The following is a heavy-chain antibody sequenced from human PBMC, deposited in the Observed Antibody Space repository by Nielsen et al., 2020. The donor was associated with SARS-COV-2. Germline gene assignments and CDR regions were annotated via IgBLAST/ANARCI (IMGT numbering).Heavy chain of an antibody. CDR1: GFNFNNYD. J-gene: IGHJ3*02. V-gene: IGHV3-13*01. CDR3: ARGRRPDLPPSDAFDI. CDR2: IGTAGDT. D-gene: IGHD6-6*01. Sequence: GESLKISCAASGFNFNNYDMFWVRQGRGKGLEWVSFIGTAGDTYYPGSVKGRFTVSRDNAKNSVYLQMNSLRAEDTGVYYCARGRRPDLPPSDAFDIWGQGTMVPVSS.